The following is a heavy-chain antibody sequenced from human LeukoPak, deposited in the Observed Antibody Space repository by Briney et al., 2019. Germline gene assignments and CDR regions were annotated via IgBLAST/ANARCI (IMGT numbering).Heavy chain of an antibody. CDR2: ISGSGGST. V-gene: IGHV3-23*01. D-gene: IGHD5-18*01. Sequence: GGTLRLSCAASGFTFSNYGMSWVRQAPGKGLEWVSAISGSGGSTNYADSVKGRFTISRDNSKNTLYLQMNSLRAEDTAVYYCATELEDTAMEPKIDYWGQGTLVTVSS. J-gene: IGHJ4*02. CDR1: GFTFSNYG. CDR3: ATELEDTAMEPKIDY.